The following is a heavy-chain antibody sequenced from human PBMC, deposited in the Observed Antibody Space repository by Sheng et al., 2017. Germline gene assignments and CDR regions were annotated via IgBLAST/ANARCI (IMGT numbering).Heavy chain of an antibody. CDR2: IIPIFGTA. Sequence: QVQLVQSGAEVKKPGSSVKVSCKASGGTFSSYAISWVRQAPGQGLEWMGGIIPIFGTANYAQKFQGRVTITADESTSTAYMELSSLRSEDTAVYYCARDTKERYCSGGSCQYFQHWGQGTLVTVSS. CDR1: GGTFSSYA. V-gene: IGHV1-69*01. D-gene: IGHD2-15*01. J-gene: IGHJ1*01. CDR3: ARDTKERYCSGGSCQYFQH.